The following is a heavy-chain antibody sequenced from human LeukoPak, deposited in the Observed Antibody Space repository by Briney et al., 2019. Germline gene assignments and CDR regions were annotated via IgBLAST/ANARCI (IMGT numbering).Heavy chain of an antibody. V-gene: IGHV1-69*05. J-gene: IGHJ3*02. CDR1: GGTFSSYA. CDR3: ARLLRTGDLLRGNAFDI. Sequence: ASVKVSCKASGGTFSSYAISWVRQAPGQGLEWMGGIIPIFGTANYAQKFQGRVTITTDESTSTAYMELSSLRSEDTAVYYCARLLRTGDLLRGNAFDIWGQGTMVTVSS. D-gene: IGHD7-27*01. CDR2: IIPIFGTA.